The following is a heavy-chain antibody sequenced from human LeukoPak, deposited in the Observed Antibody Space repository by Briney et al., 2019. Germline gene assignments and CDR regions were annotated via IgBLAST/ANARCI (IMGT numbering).Heavy chain of an antibody. D-gene: IGHD3-22*01. CDR1: EFIFGSYG. CDR3: AKDLKDSSGYYSMSFAFDI. Sequence: GGSLRLSCAASEFIFGSYGMSWVRQAPGKGLEWVSAISGSGGSTYYADSVKGRFTISRDNSKNTLYLQMNSLRAEGTAVYYCAKDLKDSSGYYSMSFAFDIWGQGTMVTVSS. J-gene: IGHJ3*02. CDR2: ISGSGGST. V-gene: IGHV3-23*01.